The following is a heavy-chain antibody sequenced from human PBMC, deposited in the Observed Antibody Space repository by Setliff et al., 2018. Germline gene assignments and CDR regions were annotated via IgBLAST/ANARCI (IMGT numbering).Heavy chain of an antibody. CDR3: VREGVDSRSSTDYRYYMDV. V-gene: IGHV1-69*05. CDR2: TIPMFGTI. D-gene: IGHD3-22*01. Sequence: SVKVSCKASGGTFSSYGISWVRQAHGQGLEWMGGTIPMFGTIDYARKFQGRVTIITDESTNTAYMQLSSLGSEDTAVYYCVREGVDSRSSTDYRYYMDVWGKGTTVTVSS. J-gene: IGHJ6*03. CDR1: GGTFSSYG.